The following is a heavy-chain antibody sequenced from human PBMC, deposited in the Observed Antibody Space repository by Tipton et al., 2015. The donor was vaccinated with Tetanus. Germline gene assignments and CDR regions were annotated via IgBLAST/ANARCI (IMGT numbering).Heavy chain of an antibody. Sequence: QLVQFGGEVKKPGESLKISCKGSGYIFTNYWIGWVRQKPGKGLEWMGIIYPGDSDTRYSPSFQGQVTISVDKSINTAYLQWSSLKASDTSMFYCARAHCSDGVCNFDFWGQGALVTVAS. CDR1: GYIFTNYW. V-gene: IGHV5-51*01. CDR3: ARAHCSDGVCNFDF. J-gene: IGHJ4*02. CDR2: IYPGDSDT. D-gene: IGHD2-15*01.